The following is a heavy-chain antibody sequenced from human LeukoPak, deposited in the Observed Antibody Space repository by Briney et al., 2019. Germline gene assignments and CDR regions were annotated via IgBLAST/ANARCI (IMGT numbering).Heavy chain of an antibody. V-gene: IGHV3-11*01. CDR2: IISSGSTI. D-gene: IGHD5-18*01. Sequence: GRSLRLSCAASGFTFSDYYMSWIRQAPGKGLEWVSYIISSGSTIYYADSVKGRFTISRDNAKNSLYLQMNSLRAEDTAVYYCARDWVPGGYSYGYDHWGQGTLVTVSS. CDR3: ARDWVPGGYSYGYDH. J-gene: IGHJ5*02. CDR1: GFTFSDYY.